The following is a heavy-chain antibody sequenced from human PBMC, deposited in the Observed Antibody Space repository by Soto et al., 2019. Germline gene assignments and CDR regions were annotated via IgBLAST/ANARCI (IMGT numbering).Heavy chain of an antibody. CDR3: ARAGSYCTNGVCYDRFDP. V-gene: IGHV4-30-4*01. D-gene: IGHD2-8*01. Sequence: SETLSLTCTVSGGSISSGDYYWSWIRQPPGKGLEWIGYIYYSGSTYYNPSLKSRVTISVDTSKNQFSLKLSSVTAADTAVYYCARAGSYCTNGVCYDRFDPWGQGTLVTVS. CDR1: GGSISSGDYY. CDR2: IYYSGST. J-gene: IGHJ5*02.